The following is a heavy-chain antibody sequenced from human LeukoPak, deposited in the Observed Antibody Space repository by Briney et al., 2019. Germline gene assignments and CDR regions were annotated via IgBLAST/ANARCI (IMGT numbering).Heavy chain of an antibody. V-gene: IGHV4-59*08. CDR3: ARVNNFGYSYGTGDFDY. CDR1: GGSISSYF. D-gene: IGHD5-18*01. Sequence: SETLSLTCTVSGGSISSYFWSWIRQPPGKGLEWIAYIYYSGSANYNPSLKSRVTISVDTSKNQFSLKLYSVTAADTAVYYCARVNNFGYSYGTGDFDYWGQGTLVTVSS. CDR2: IYYSGSA. J-gene: IGHJ4*02.